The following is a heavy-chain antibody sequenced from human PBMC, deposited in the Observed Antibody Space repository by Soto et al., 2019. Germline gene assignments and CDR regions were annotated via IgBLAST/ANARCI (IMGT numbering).Heavy chain of an antibody. CDR3: ARDLNIVLKGLRYYFDY. J-gene: IGHJ4*02. V-gene: IGHV1-18*01. D-gene: IGHD2-8*01. CDR1: GYTFTKYG. Sequence: QVQLVQSGAEVKKPGASVKVSCKDSGYTFTKYGFTWVRQAPGQGLEWMGWISGYNGNTNYAQKFQDRVTMTTDTSTSTASMELSSLRSDDTAVYYCARDLNIVLKGLRYYFDYWGQGTLVTVSS. CDR2: ISGYNGNT.